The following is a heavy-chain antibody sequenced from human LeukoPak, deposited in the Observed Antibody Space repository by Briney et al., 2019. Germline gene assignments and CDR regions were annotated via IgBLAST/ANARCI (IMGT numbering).Heavy chain of an antibody. Sequence: PGGSLRLSCAASGFTFSSYAMSWVRQAPGKGLEWVSAISGSGGSTYYADSVKGRFTISRDNSKNTLYLQMNSLRAEDTAVYYCAKDPSCSSTSCLPIVYFDYWGQGTLVTVSS. CDR2: ISGSGGST. D-gene: IGHD2-2*01. CDR3: AKDPSCSSTSCLPIVYFDY. CDR1: GFTFSSYA. V-gene: IGHV3-23*01. J-gene: IGHJ4*02.